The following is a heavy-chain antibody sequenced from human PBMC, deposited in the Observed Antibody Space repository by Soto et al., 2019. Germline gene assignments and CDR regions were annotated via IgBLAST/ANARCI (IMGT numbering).Heavy chain of an antibody. CDR2: MNPNSGNT. CDR1: GYTFTSYD. CDR3: ARFGVTMVRGVIINYYYYYMDV. V-gene: IGHV1-8*01. J-gene: IGHJ6*03. D-gene: IGHD3-10*01. Sequence: ASVKVSFKASGYTFTSYDINWVRQATGQGLEWMGWMNPNSGNTGYAQKFQGRVTMTRNTSISTAYMELSSLRSEDTAVYYCARFGVTMVRGVIINYYYYYMDVWGKGTTVTVSS.